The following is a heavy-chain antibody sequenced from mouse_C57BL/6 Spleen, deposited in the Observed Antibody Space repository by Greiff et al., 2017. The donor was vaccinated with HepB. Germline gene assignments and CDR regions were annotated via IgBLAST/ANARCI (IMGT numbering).Heavy chain of an antibody. CDR2: ISSGSSTI. J-gene: IGHJ4*01. Sequence: DVMLVESGGGLVKPGGSLKLSCAASGFTFSDYGMHWVRQAPEKGLEWVAYISSGSSTIYYADTVKGRFTISRDNAKNTLFLQMTSLRSEDTAMYYCARGGTTVPYAMDYWGQGTSVTVSS. CDR1: GFTFSDYG. V-gene: IGHV5-17*01. D-gene: IGHD1-1*01. CDR3: ARGGTTVPYAMDY.